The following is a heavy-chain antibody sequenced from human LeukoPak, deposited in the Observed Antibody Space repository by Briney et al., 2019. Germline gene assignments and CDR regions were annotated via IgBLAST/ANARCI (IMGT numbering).Heavy chain of an antibody. CDR3: ARQGSGNYLSPVNH. CDR2: IYYSGST. Sequence: SGTLSLTCTVSGGSISSSSYYWAWIRQPPGKGLEWIGTIYYSGSTYYNPSLKSRVTISVDTSKNQFSLKLSSVTAADTAVYYCARQGSGNYLSPVNHWGQGTLVTVSS. CDR1: GGSISSSSYY. J-gene: IGHJ5*02. V-gene: IGHV4-39*01. D-gene: IGHD1-26*01.